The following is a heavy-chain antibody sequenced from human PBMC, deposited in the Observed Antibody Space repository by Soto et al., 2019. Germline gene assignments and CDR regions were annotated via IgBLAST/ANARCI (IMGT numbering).Heavy chain of an antibody. CDR1: GFTFTSYA. CDR2: IRATADSP. D-gene: IGHD3-22*01. V-gene: IGHV3-23*01. Sequence: GGSLRLSCAASGFTFTSYAMTWVRQAPGKGLEWVSGIRATADSPYYADSVKGRFTISKDNSNNILYLQMNNLRAEDTAVYFFAKNPHIGYDYSWFAHWGQGTLVTVSS. CDR3: AKNPHIGYDYSWFAH. J-gene: IGHJ5*02.